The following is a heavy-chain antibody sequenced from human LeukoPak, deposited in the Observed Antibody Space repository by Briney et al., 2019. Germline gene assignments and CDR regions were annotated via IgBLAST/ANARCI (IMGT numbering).Heavy chain of an antibody. CDR2: FDPEDGET. D-gene: IGHD4-17*01. Sequence: ASVKVSCKVSGYTLTELSMHWVRQAPGKGLEWMGGFDPEDGETIYAQKFQGRVTMTEDTSTDTAYMELSSLRSEDTAVYYCATGVYDYGDYRQGAFDIWGQGTMVTVSS. CDR3: ATGVYDYGDYRQGAFDI. V-gene: IGHV1-24*01. CDR1: GYTLTELS. J-gene: IGHJ3*02.